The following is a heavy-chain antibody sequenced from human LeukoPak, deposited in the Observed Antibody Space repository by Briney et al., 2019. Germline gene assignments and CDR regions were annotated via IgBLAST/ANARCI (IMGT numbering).Heavy chain of an antibody. D-gene: IGHD3-3*01. CDR2: IYHSGST. V-gene: IGHV4-38-2*01. CDR3: ARVGLQLWSGRAFNI. J-gene: IGHJ3*02. Sequence: PSETLSLTCAVSGYSISSGYYWGWIRQPPGKGLEWIGSIYHSGSTYYNPSLKSRVTISVDTSKNQFSLKLSSVTAADTAVYYCARVGLQLWSGRAFNIWGQGTMVTVSS. CDR1: GYSISSGYY.